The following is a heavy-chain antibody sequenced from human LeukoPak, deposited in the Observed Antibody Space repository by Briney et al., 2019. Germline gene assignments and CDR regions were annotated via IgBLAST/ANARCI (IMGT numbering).Heavy chain of an antibody. CDR1: GFTFSSYS. V-gene: IGHV3-21*01. D-gene: IGHD2/OR15-2a*01. Sequence: GGSLRLSCAASGFTFSSYSMNWVRQAPGKGLEWVSSISSSSSYKYYADSVKGRFTISRDNAKNSLYLQMNSLRAVDTAVYYCARDVSIYGYYYYGMDVWGQGTTVTVSS. J-gene: IGHJ6*02. CDR3: ARDVSIYGYYYYGMDV. CDR2: ISSSSSYK.